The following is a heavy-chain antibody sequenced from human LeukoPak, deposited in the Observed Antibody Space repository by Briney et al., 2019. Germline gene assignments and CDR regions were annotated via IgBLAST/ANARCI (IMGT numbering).Heavy chain of an antibody. CDR1: GFTFSSYA. J-gene: IGHJ4*02. Sequence: GGSLRLSCAASGFTFSSYAMSWARQAPGKGLEWVSGISVSGVSTYYADSEKGRFTISRDNSKNTLYLQMNSLRAEDTALYYCARDPYGDYVFDYWGQGTLVAVSS. V-gene: IGHV3-23*01. D-gene: IGHD4-17*01. CDR3: ARDPYGDYVFDY. CDR2: ISVSGVST.